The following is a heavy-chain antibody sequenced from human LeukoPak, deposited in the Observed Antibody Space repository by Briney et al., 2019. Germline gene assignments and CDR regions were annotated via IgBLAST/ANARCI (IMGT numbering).Heavy chain of an antibody. CDR2: IYYSEST. CDR1: GGSISSYY. V-gene: IGHV4-59*01. J-gene: IGHJ4*02. CDR3: ARARSLSSSWYY. D-gene: IGHD6-13*01. Sequence: SETLSLTCTVSGGSISSYYWSRIRQPPGKGLEWIGYIYYSESTNYNPSLKSRVTISVDTSKNQFSLKLSSVTAADTAVYYCARARSLSSSWYYWGQGTLVTVSS.